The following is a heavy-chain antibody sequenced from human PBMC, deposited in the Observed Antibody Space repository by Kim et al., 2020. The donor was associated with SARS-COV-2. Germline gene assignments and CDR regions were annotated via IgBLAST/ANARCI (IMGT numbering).Heavy chain of an antibody. CDR3: AKDRSSSSFYGMDV. V-gene: IGHV3-33*06. D-gene: IGHD6-13*01. J-gene: IGHJ6*02. Sequence: AASVKGRFTISRDNSKNTLYLQMNSRRAEDTAVYYCAKDRSSSSFYGMDVWGQGTTVTVSS.